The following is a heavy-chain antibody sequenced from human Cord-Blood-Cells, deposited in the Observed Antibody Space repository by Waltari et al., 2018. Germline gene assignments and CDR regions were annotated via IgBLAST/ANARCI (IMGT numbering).Heavy chain of an antibody. J-gene: IGHJ4*02. CDR1: GYTLPDLS. D-gene: IGHD3-9*01. Sequence: QVQLVQSGAEVKKPGASVKVSCKVSGYTLPDLSMHWVRQAPGKGLEWMGGFDPEDGETIYAQKFQGRVTMTEDTSTDTAYMELSSLRSEDTAVYYCATAPLLRYFDWLFDYWGQGTLVTVSS. V-gene: IGHV1-24*01. CDR2: FDPEDGET. CDR3: ATAPLLRYFDWLFDY.